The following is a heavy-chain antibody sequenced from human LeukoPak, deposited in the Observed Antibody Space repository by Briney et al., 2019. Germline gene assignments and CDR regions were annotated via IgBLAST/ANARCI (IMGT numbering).Heavy chain of an antibody. D-gene: IGHD5-24*01. Sequence: SETLSLTCAVYGGSFSGYYWSCIRQPPGKGLEWIGEINHSGSTNYNPSLKSRVTISVDTSKNQFSLTLSSVTAADTAVYYCARGRRDGYKYGIVDYWGQGTLVTVSS. CDR1: GGSFSGYY. J-gene: IGHJ4*02. CDR3: ARGRRDGYKYGIVDY. CDR2: INHSGST. V-gene: IGHV4-34*01.